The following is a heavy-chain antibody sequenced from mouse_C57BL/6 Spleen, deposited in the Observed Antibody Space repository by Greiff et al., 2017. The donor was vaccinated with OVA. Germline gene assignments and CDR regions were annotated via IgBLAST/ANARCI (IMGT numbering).Heavy chain of an antibody. V-gene: IGHV1-76*01. CDR1: GYTFTDYY. D-gene: IGHD1-1*01. J-gene: IGHJ4*01. Sequence: QVQLQQSGAELVRPGASVKLSCKASGYTFTDYYINWVKQRPGQGLEWIARIYPGSGNTYYNEKFKGKATLTAEKSSSTAYMQLSSLTSEDSAVYFCARWGRYGSSYAMDYWGQGTSVTVSS. CDR2: IYPGSGNT. CDR3: ARWGRYGSSYAMDY.